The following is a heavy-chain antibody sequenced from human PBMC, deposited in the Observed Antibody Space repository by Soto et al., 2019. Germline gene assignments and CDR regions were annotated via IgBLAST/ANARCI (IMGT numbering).Heavy chain of an antibody. J-gene: IGHJ4*02. V-gene: IGHV3-48*02. CDR2: ISSTGDLI. D-gene: IGHD2-21*01. CDR1: GFSVSGYS. CDR3: ATWAIAVGGEGF. Sequence: PGGSLRLSCTASGFSVSGYSVNWVRQAPGKGLEWISYISSTGDLILYADSVKGRFTIARDIAKNTLYLQMDSLRDEDSAVYYCATWAIAVGGEGFWGPGTLVTVSS.